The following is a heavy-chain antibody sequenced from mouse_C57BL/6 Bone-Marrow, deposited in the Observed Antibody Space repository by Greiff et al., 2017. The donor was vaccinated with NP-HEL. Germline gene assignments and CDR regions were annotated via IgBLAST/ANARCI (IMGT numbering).Heavy chain of an antibody. CDR3: ARGDVDFDY. V-gene: IGHV1-26*01. J-gene: IGHJ2*01. D-gene: IGHD3-3*01. Sequence: VQLQQSGPELVKPGASVKISCKASGYTFTDYYMNWVKQSHGKSLEWIGDINPNNGGTSYNQKFKGKATLTVDKSSSTAYMELRSLTSEDSAVYYCARGDVDFDYWGQGTTLTVSS. CDR1: GYTFTDYY. CDR2: INPNNGGT.